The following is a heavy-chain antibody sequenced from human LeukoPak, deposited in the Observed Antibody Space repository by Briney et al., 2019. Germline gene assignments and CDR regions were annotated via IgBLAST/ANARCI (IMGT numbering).Heavy chain of an antibody. Sequence: GGSLRLSCAASGFTFSSYSMNWVRQAPGKGLEWVSSISSSSSYIYYADSVKGRFTISRDNAKNSLYLQMNSLRAEDTAVYYCARDWLVVGSSSSELGGYWGQGTLVTVSS. CDR1: GFTFSSYS. CDR3: ARDWLVVGSSSSELGGY. D-gene: IGHD6-6*01. CDR2: ISSSSSYI. V-gene: IGHV3-21*01. J-gene: IGHJ4*02.